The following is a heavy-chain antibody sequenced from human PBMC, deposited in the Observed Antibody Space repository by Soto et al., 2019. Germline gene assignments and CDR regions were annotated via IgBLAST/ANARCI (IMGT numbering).Heavy chain of an antibody. CDR1: GYTFTSYG. D-gene: IGHD3-3*01. CDR2: ISAYNGNT. CDR3: ARDLTTFFGVVILLDYYYYMDV. V-gene: IGHV1-18*01. Sequence: ASVKVSCKASGYTFTSYGISWVRQAPGQGLEWMGWISAYNGNTNYAQKLQGRVTMTTDTSTSTAYMELRSLRSDDTAVYYCARDLTTFFGVVILLDYYYYMDVWGKGTTVTVSS. J-gene: IGHJ6*03.